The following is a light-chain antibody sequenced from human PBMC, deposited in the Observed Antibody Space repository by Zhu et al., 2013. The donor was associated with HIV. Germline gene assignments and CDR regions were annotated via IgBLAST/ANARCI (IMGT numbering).Light chain of an antibody. Sequence: EIVLTQSPGTLSLSPGERATLSCRASQSVSSDFLAWYQQKPGQSPRLLIYGASSRATGIPDRFSGSGSGTDFTLTISRLEPEDFAVYYCQQYGSSPPLTFGGGTKVEV. J-gene: IGKJ4*01. CDR2: GAS. CDR3: QQYGSSPPLT. CDR1: QSVSSDF. V-gene: IGKV3-20*01.